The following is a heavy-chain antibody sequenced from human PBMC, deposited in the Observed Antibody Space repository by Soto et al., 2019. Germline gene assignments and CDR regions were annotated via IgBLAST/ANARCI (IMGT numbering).Heavy chain of an antibody. V-gene: IGHV3-23*01. D-gene: IGHD2-15*01. J-gene: IGHJ6*03. CDR1: GFTFSSYA. CDR3: GDCSGEDYYYYYMDV. CDR2: ISGSGGST. Sequence: EVQLLESGGGLVQPGGSLRLSCAASGFTFSSYAMSWVRQAPGKGLEWVSAISGSGGSTYYADSVKGRFTISRDNSKNTLYMQMNSLRAEDTAVYYCGDCSGEDYYYYYMDVWGKGTTVTVSS.